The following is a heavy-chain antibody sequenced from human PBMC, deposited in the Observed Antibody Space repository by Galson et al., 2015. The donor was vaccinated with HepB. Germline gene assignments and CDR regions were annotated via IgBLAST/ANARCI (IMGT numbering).Heavy chain of an antibody. CDR3: ARGTTRGDY. D-gene: IGHD4-17*01. V-gene: IGHV3-66*01. Sequence: SLRLSCAASGFTFSSYAMHWVRQAPGKGLEWVSVIYSGGSTYYADSVKGRFTISRDNSKNTLYLQMNSLRAEDTAVYYCARGTTRGDYWGQGTLVTVSS. CDR1: GFTFSSYA. CDR2: IYSGGST. J-gene: IGHJ4*02.